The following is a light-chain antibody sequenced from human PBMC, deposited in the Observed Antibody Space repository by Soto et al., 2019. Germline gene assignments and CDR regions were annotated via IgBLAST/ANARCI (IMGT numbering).Light chain of an antibody. CDR2: EVT. V-gene: IGLV2-23*02. Sequence: QSALTQPASVSGSPGQSITISCTGSSSDVGTYNLVSWYQQHPGEAPKLMIYEVTKRPSGVSYRFSGSKSGNTASLTISGLQAEGEADYYCCSYAGSSYVFGTGTKVTVL. CDR3: CSYAGSSYV. CDR1: SSDVGTYNL. J-gene: IGLJ1*01.